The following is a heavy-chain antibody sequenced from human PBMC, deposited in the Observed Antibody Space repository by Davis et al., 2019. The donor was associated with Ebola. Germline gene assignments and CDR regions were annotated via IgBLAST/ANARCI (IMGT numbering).Heavy chain of an antibody. CDR1: GGSISSSNW. CDR2: IYHSGST. CDR3: AYLSAYYYYGMDV. V-gene: IGHV4-4*02. Sequence: GSLRLSCGISGGSISSSNWWSWVRQPPGKGLEWIGEIYHSGSTNYNPSLKSRVTISVDKSKNQFSLKLSSVTAADTAVYYCAYLSAYYYYGMDVWGKGTTVTVSS. D-gene: IGHD3-9*01. J-gene: IGHJ6*04.